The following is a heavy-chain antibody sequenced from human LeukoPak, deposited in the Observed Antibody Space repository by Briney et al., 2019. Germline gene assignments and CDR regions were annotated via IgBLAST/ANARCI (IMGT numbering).Heavy chain of an antibody. CDR1: GFTITSYV. CDR3: AKLGLGYCSGGSCGGGGY. J-gene: IGHJ4*02. V-gene: IGHV3-23*01. D-gene: IGHD2-15*01. CDR2: LRGGDDST. Sequence: GGSLRLSCTASGFTITSYVTSWVRQAPGKGLEWISSLRGGDDSTNYADSVKGRFAISTDNFKNTLYLQMNSLRAEDTAVYYCAKLGLGYCSGGSCGGGGYWGQGTLVTVSS.